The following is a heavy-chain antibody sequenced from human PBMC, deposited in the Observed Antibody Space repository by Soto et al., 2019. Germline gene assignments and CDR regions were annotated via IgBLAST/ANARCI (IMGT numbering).Heavy chain of an antibody. Sequence: GSLRLSFASSGSHFITYAMRLVRQAPGKGLEWVSAISAGGCTTYYADSVKGRFTISRDDSLDALYLQINSLRVEDTAVYYCAHPRGYGVFDAYDIWGQGTIVTVSS. CDR3: AHPRGYGVFDAYDI. CDR1: GSHFITYA. J-gene: IGHJ3*02. CDR2: ISAGGCTT. V-gene: IGHV3-23*01. D-gene: IGHD4-17*01.